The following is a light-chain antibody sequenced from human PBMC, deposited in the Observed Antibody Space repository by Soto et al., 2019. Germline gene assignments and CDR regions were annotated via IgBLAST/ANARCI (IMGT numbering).Light chain of an antibody. CDR2: EVS. CDR1: SSDVGRYNL. Sequence: QSALTQPASVSGSPGQSITISCTGTSSDVGRYNLVSWYQQHPGKAPKLMIYEVSKRPSGVSNRFSGSKSGNTASLTISGLQAEDEAEYYCCSYAGSSTYVFGTGTKVTVL. CDR3: CSYAGSSTYV. V-gene: IGLV2-23*02. J-gene: IGLJ1*01.